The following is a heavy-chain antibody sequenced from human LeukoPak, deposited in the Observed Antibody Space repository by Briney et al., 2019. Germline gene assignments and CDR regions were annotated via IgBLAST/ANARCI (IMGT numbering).Heavy chain of an antibody. J-gene: IGHJ4*02. CDR3: ARAPDSSSSTDY. Sequence: PSETLSLTCTVSGGSVSSGSYYWSWIRQPPGKGLEWIGEINHSGSTNYNPSLKSRVTISVDTSKNQFSLKLSSVTAADTAVYYCARAPDSSSSTDYWGQETLVTVSS. V-gene: IGHV4-39*07. CDR2: INHSGST. D-gene: IGHD6-6*01. CDR1: GGSVSSGSYY.